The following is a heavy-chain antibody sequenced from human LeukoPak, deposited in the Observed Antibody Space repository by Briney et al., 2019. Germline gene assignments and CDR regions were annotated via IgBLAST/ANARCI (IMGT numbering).Heavy chain of an antibody. Sequence: SETLSLTCTVSGGSISSSSYYWGWIRQPPGKGLEWIGSNYYSGSTYYNPSLKSRVTISVDTSKNQFSLKLSSVTAADTAVYYCARLEAAVAGTGFDYWGQGTLVTVSS. CDR3: ARLEAAVAGTGFDY. CDR1: GGSISSSSYY. D-gene: IGHD6-19*01. J-gene: IGHJ4*02. CDR2: NYYSGST. V-gene: IGHV4-39*01.